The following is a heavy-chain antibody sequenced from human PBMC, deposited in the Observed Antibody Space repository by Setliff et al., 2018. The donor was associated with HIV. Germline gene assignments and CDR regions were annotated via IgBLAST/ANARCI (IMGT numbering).Heavy chain of an antibody. Sequence: SETLSLTCAVSGGSISSGGYYWSWIRQHPGRGLEWIGYIYYSGNTYYNPSLKSRLTISVDTSKNHFSLKLSSVTAADTAVYYCARAFCSSASCYGGGDAFDIWGQGTMVTVSS. V-gene: IGHV4-31*11. J-gene: IGHJ3*02. D-gene: IGHD2-2*01. CDR3: ARAFCSSASCYGGGDAFDI. CDR2: IYYSGNT. CDR1: GGSISSGGYY.